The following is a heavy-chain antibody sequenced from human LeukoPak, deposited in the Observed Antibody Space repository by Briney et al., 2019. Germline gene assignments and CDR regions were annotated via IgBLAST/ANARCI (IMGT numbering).Heavy chain of an antibody. CDR3: ARVQGIPGIAVAAMDV. Sequence: SVKVSCKASGGTFSSYAISWVRQAPGQGLECIGRIIPIFGTANYAQKFQGRVTITTDESTSTAYMELSSLRSEDTAVYYCARVQGIPGIAVAAMDVWGKGTTVTVSS. D-gene: IGHD6-19*01. J-gene: IGHJ6*03. V-gene: IGHV1-69*05. CDR2: IIPIFGTA. CDR1: GGTFSSYA.